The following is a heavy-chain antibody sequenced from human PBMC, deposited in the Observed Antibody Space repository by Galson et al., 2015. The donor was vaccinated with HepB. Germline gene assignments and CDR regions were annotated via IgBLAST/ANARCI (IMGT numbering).Heavy chain of an antibody. D-gene: IGHD5-12*01. V-gene: IGHV3-33*01. CDR1: GFTFSSYG. CDR2: IWYDGSNK. CDR3: ARPPRIVATIYYMDV. J-gene: IGHJ6*03. Sequence: SLRLSCAASGFTFSSYGMHWVRQAPGKGLEWVAVIWYDGSNKYYADSVKGRFTISRDNSKNTLYLQMNSLRAEDTAVYYCARPPRIVATIYYMDVWGKGTTVTVSS.